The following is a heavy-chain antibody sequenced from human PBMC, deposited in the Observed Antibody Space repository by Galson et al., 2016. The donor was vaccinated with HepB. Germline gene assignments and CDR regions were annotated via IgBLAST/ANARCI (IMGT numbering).Heavy chain of an antibody. Sequence: SETLSLTCTVSGGSARSATYYWSWIRQPPGKGLEWIGYIYYSGNTNYNPSLKSRVTISLDTSKNQFSLKLSSVTAADTALYFCARERTFISPWGQGTLVTLSS. CDR3: ARERTFISP. CDR1: GGSARSATYY. CDR2: IYYSGNT. D-gene: IGHD3-10*01. J-gene: IGHJ5*02. V-gene: IGHV4-61*01.